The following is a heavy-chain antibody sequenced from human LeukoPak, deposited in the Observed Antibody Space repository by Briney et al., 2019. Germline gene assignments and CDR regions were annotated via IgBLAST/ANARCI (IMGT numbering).Heavy chain of an antibody. CDR3: ARDRYYDSSGIMGDWFDP. V-gene: IGHV1-69*05. Sequence: SVKVSCKASGGTFSSYAISWVRQAHGQGLEWMGGIIPIFGTANYAQKFQGRVTITTDESTSTAYMELSSLRSEDTAVYYCARDRYYDSSGIMGDWFDPWGQGTLVTVS. D-gene: IGHD3-22*01. CDR2: IIPIFGTA. J-gene: IGHJ5*02. CDR1: GGTFSSYA.